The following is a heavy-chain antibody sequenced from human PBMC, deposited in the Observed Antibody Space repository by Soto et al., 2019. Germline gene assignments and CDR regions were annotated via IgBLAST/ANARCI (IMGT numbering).Heavy chain of an antibody. J-gene: IGHJ4*02. CDR2: IYPGDSDT. CDR3: ARVHYCSGLSPYYFGY. V-gene: IGHV5-51*01. Sequence: PGESLKISCKGSGYSFTSYWIGWVRQMPVKGLEWMGIIYPGDSDTKYSPSFQGQVTISGDKSISTAYRQWSSLKASNTAMYYCARVHYCSGLSPYYFGYWGKGTLGTVAS. CDR1: GYSFTSYW. D-gene: IGHD6-19*01.